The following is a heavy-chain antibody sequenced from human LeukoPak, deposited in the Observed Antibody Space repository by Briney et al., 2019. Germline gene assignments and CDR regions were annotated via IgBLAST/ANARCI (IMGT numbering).Heavy chain of an antibody. CDR2: IYYSGST. CDR3: VRGIAAAYQH. D-gene: IGHD6-13*01. Sequence: SETLSLTCTVSGGSISSSSYYWGWIRQPPGKGLEWIGYIYYSGSTNYNPSLKSRVTISVDTSKNQFSLKLSSVTAADTAVYYCVRGIAAAYQHWGQGTLVTVSS. CDR1: GGSISSSSYY. V-gene: IGHV4-61*05. J-gene: IGHJ1*01.